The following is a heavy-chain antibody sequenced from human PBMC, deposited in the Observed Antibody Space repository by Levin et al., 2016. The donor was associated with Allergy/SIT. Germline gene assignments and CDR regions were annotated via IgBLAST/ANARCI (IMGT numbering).Heavy chain of an antibody. CDR1: GFTFSSYA. V-gene: IGHV3-30-3*01. CDR3: ARVLYGDALYGMDV. CDR2: ISYDGSNK. Sequence: GGSLRLSCAASGFTFSSYAMHWVRQAPGKGLEWVAVISYDGSNKYYADSVKGRFTISRDNSKNTLYLQMNSLRAEDTAVYYCARVLYGDALYGMDVWGQGTTVTVSS. J-gene: IGHJ6*02. D-gene: IGHD4-17*01.